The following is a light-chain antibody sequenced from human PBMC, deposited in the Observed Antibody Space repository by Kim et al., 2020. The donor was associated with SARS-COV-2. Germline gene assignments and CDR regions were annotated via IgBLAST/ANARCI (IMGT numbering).Light chain of an antibody. J-gene: IGKJ1*01. V-gene: IGKV3-15*01. Sequence: EIVMTQSPATLSVSPGERATLSCRASQSVSSNLAWYQQKPGQAPRLLIYGASTRATGIPARFSGSGSGTEFTLTISSLQSEDFAVYYCQQYNNWPPGRETFGQGTKVDIK. CDR2: GAS. CDR3: QQYNNWPPGRET. CDR1: QSVSSN.